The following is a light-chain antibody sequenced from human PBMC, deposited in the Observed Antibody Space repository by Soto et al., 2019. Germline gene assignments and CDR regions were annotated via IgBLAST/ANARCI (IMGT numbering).Light chain of an antibody. CDR1: HGIITSS. V-gene: IGKV3-20*01. CDR2: GAF. J-gene: IGKJ5*01. CDR3: QQYGSSHIT. Sequence: EIVLPQSPGTLSLSPGERATLNCRAIHGIITSSLAWYRQKPGQAPRLLIYGAFNRATGIPDRFSGGGSGTDFTLTITRLEPEDFAVYYCQQYGSSHITFGQGTRLEIK.